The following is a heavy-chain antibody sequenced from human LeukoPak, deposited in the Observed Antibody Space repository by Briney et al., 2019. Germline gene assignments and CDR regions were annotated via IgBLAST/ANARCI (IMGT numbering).Heavy chain of an antibody. D-gene: IGHD1-26*01. J-gene: IGHJ4*02. V-gene: IGHV4-59*11. CDR3: ARDREWELQSSRYFDY. CDR2: IYYSGST. Sequence: PSETLSLTCTVSGGSISSHYWSWIRQPPGKGLEWIGYIYYSGSTNYNPSLKSRVTISVDMSKNKFSLKLNSLTAADTAVYYCARDREWELQSSRYFDYWGQGTLVTVSS. CDR1: GGSISSHY.